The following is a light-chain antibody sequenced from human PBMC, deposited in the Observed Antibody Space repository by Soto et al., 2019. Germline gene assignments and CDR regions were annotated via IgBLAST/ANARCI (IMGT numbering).Light chain of an antibody. V-gene: IGKV3-20*01. CDR1: QSVSSSN. Sequence: VLTQSPGTLSLSPGDSATLYCRASQSVSSSNLAWYQQKRGQSPRLLIYGASSRATGIPDRFSGSGSGPDFTLTISRLEPEDFAVDFCQNYGSSPWKCGQGTKGDIK. CDR3: QNYGSSPWK. J-gene: IGKJ1*01. CDR2: GAS.